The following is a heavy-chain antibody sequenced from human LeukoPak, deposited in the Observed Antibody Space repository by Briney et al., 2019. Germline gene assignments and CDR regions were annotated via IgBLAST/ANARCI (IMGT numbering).Heavy chain of an antibody. D-gene: IGHD4-23*01. V-gene: IGHV3-74*01. J-gene: IGHJ6*02. Sequence: GGSLRLSCAASGFTFSSYWMHWVRHAPGKGLVWVSRINSDGSSTSYADSVKGRFTISRDNAKNTLYLQMNSLRAEDTAVYYCARDGTPYGDKNYYYGMDVWGQGTTVTVSS. CDR1: GFTFSSYW. CDR2: INSDGSST. CDR3: ARDGTPYGDKNYYYGMDV.